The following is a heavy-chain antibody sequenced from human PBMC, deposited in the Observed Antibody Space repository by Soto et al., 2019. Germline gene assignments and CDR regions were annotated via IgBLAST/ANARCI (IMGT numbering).Heavy chain of an antibody. CDR1: GFTFSSYA. D-gene: IGHD3-3*01. J-gene: IGHJ4*02. CDR3: ARTKQRFLEWLLVDY. CDR2: ISYDGSNK. Sequence: GGSLRLSCAASGFTFSSYAMHWVRQAPGKGLEWVAVISYDGSNKYYADSVKGRFTISRDNSKNTLYLQMNSLRAEDTAVYYCARTKQRFLEWLLVDYWGQGTLVTVSS. V-gene: IGHV3-30-3*01.